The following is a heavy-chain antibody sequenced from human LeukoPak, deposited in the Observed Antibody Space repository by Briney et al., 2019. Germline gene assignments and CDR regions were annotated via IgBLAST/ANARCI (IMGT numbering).Heavy chain of an antibody. Sequence: SETLSLTCTVSGGSISSYYWSWIRQPPGKGLERIGYIYYSGSTNYNPSLKSRVTISVDTSKNQFSLKLSSVTAADTAVYYCARLPPHYDILTGYFADAFDIWGQGTMVTVSS. CDR2: IYYSGST. J-gene: IGHJ3*02. D-gene: IGHD3-9*01. V-gene: IGHV4-59*08. CDR1: GGSISSYY. CDR3: ARLPPHYDILTGYFADAFDI.